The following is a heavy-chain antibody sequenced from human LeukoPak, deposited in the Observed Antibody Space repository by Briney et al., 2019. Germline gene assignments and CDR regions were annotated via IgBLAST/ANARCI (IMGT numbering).Heavy chain of an antibody. Sequence: KPSETLSLTCTVSGGSISSYYWSWIRQSPGKGLEWIGFIYYSGSTTYNPSLKSRVTISVGPSKNQFSLQLSSVTAADTAVYYCARHITGSGSAFDLWGRGTLVTVSS. CDR1: GGSISSYY. J-gene: IGHJ2*01. CDR2: IYYSGST. V-gene: IGHV4-59*08. CDR3: ARHITGSGSAFDL. D-gene: IGHD3-10*01.